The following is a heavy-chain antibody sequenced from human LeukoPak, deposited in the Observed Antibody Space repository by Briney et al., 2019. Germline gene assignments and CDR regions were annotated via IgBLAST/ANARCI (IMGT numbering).Heavy chain of an antibody. J-gene: IGHJ4*02. CDR3: AKDKRFLEWLLDY. V-gene: IGHV3-23*01. CDR2: ISGSGGST. CDR1: GFTFSSYA. Sequence: GGSLRLSCAASGFTFSSYARSWVRQAPGKGLEWVSAISGSGGSTYYADSVKGRFTISRDNSKNTLYLQMNSLRAEDTAVYYCAKDKRFLEWLLDYWGQGTLVTVSS. D-gene: IGHD3-3*01.